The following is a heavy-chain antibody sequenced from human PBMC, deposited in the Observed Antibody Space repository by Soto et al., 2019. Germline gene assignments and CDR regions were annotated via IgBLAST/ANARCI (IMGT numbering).Heavy chain of an antibody. CDR3: AASDDISYSSGWYGRERNP. Sequence: ASVKVSCKASGYTFTSYGISWVRQAPGQGLEWMGWISAYNGNTNYAQKLQGRVTMTTDTSTSTAYMELRSLRSDDTAVYYCAASDDISYSSGWYGRERNPWGQGTLVTVSS. J-gene: IGHJ5*02. V-gene: IGHV1-18*01. D-gene: IGHD6-19*01. CDR2: ISAYNGNT. CDR1: GYTFTSYG.